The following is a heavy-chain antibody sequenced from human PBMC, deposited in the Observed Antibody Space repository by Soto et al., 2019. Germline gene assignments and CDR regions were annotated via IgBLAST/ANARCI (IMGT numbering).Heavy chain of an antibody. CDR1: GYTFTGYY. D-gene: IGHD1-1*01. CDR3: ARASKSTTPDFDY. CDR2: INPNSGVT. J-gene: IGHJ4*02. Sequence: ASVKVSCKASGYTFTGYYIRWVRQAPGQGLEWMGWINPNSGVTNYAQKFQGWVAMTRVTSISTAYMELSSLRSDDTAVYYCARASKSTTPDFDYWGQGTPVTVSS. V-gene: IGHV1-2*04.